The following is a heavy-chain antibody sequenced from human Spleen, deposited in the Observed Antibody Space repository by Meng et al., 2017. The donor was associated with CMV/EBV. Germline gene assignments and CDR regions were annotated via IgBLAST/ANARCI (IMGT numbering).Heavy chain of an antibody. CDR3: ARGVWGGGIDY. J-gene: IGHJ4*02. D-gene: IGHD7-27*01. CDR2: MNPNSGDK. CDR1: GYTFTSYA. Sequence: QVQLVQSGSELKKSGASVKVSCKASGYTFTSYAMNWVRQATGQGLEGMGWMNPNSGDKGYAQKFQGRVTMTRDTSISTAYMELSSLRSEDTAVYYCARGVWGGGIDYWGQGTLVTVSS. V-gene: IGHV1-8*02.